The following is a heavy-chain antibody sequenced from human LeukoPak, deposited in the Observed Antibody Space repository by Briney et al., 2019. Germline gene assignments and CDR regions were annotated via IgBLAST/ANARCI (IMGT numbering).Heavy chain of an antibody. D-gene: IGHD3-3*01. CDR1: GGSISSNNYY. J-gene: IGHJ4*02. Sequence: SETLSLTCTVSGGSISSNNYYWGWIRQPPGKGLEWIGSIYYGGYTYYNPSLKSRVTISVDASKNQFSLKLSSVTAADTAIYYCQSRFLEWLLDYWGQGTLVTVSS. CDR2: IYYGGYT. CDR3: QSRFLEWLLDY. V-gene: IGHV4-39*01.